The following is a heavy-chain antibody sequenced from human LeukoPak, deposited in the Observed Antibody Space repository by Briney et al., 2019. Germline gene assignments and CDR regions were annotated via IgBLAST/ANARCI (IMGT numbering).Heavy chain of an antibody. Sequence: SETLSLTCTVSGGSISSYYWSWIRQPPGKGLEWIGYIYYSGSTNYNPSLKSRVTISVDTSKTQFSLKLSSVTAADTAVYYCARVNGGAVAGYYFDYWGQGTLVTVSS. D-gene: IGHD6-19*01. CDR1: GGSISSYY. V-gene: IGHV4-59*01. J-gene: IGHJ4*02. CDR3: ARVNGGAVAGYYFDY. CDR2: IYYSGST.